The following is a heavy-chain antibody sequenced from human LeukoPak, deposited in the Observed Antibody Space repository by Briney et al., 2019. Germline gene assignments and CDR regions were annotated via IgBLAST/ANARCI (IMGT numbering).Heavy chain of an antibody. Sequence: SETLSLTCGVSGGSISNYNWWSCVRQPPGKGLEWIGEVNLQGSTNYNPSLKSRVAISVDKYENHISMKLTSVTAADTAVYYCAREGGPYLPLDYSGRRTLVTVAS. J-gene: IGHJ4*02. V-gene: IGHV4-4*02. CDR3: AREGGPYLPLDY. CDR2: VNLQGST. CDR1: GGSISNYNW.